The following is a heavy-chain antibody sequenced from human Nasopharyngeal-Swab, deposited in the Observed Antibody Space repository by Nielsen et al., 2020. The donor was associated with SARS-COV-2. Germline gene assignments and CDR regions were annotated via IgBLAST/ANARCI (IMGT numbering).Heavy chain of an antibody. CDR1: GFTFSSYA. CDR2: ISGSGGST. D-gene: IGHD2-2*01. V-gene: IGHV3-23*01. CDR3: AKDYLSVVPDEGDYYYYGMDV. J-gene: IGHJ6*02. Sequence: GGSLRLSCAASGFTFSSYAMSWVRQAPGKGLEWVSAISGSGGSTYYADSVKGRFTISRDNSKNTLYLQMNGLRAEDTAVYYCAKDYLSVVPDEGDYYYYGMDVWGQGTTVTVSS.